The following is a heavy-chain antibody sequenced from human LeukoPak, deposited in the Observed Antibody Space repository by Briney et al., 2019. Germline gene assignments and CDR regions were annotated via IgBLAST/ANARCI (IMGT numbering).Heavy chain of an antibody. CDR1: GYTFTSYD. CDR2: MNPNSGNT. Sequence: ASVKVSCKASGYTFTSYDINWVRQATGQGLEWMGWMNPNSGNTGYAQKFQGRVTMTRNTSISTAYMAVTSLRSDDTAVYYCARARHTRYYDSSGYYLFYWGQGTLVTVSS. CDR3: ARARHTRYYDSSGYYLFY. J-gene: IGHJ4*02. V-gene: IGHV1-8*01. D-gene: IGHD3-22*01.